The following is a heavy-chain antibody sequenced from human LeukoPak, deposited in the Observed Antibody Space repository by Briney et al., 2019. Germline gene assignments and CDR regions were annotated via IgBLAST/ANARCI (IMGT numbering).Heavy chain of an antibody. CDR2: ISSSSTYI. Sequence: GGSLRLSCAASGFTFSSYSMNWVRQAPGKGLEWVSSISSSSTYIYYADSLKGRFTISKDNAKNTVYLQMNSLRAEDTAVYYCVSFYETYWGRGTLVTVSS. CDR3: VSFYETY. J-gene: IGHJ4*02. V-gene: IGHV3-21*01. D-gene: IGHD2/OR15-2a*01. CDR1: GFTFSSYS.